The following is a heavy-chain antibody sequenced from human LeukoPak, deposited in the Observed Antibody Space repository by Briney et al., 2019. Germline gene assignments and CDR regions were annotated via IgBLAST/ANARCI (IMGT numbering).Heavy chain of an antibody. D-gene: IGHD2-21*02. CDR3: AREGGDADYFDY. V-gene: IGHV3-23*01. CDR2: ISGSGGST. Sequence: GSLRLSCAASGFTFSNAWMTWVRQAPGKGLEWVSAISGSGGSTYYADSVKGRFTISRDNSKNALYLQMNSLRAEDTAVYYCAREGGDADYFDYWGQGTLVTVSS. CDR1: GFTFSNAW. J-gene: IGHJ4*02.